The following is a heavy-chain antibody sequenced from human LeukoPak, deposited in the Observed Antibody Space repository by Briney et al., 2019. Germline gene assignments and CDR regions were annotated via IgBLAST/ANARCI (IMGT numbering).Heavy chain of an antibody. J-gene: IGHJ4*02. D-gene: IGHD4-17*01. CDR3: ARAADYGDYDPTFDY. CDR1: GGSFSGYY. V-gene: IGHV4-59*01. CDR2: IYYSGST. Sequence: SETLSLTCAVYGGSFSGYYWSWIRQPPGKGLEWIGYIYYSGSTNYNPSLKSRVTISVDTSKNQFSLKLSSVTAADTAVYYCARAADYGDYDPTFDYWGQGTLVTVSS.